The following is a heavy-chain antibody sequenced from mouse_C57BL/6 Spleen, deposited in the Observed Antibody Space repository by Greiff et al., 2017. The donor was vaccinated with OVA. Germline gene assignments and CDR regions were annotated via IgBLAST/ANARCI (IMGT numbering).Heavy chain of an antibody. CDR2: IDPSDSDT. Sequence: QVQLQQPGAELVRPGSSVKLSCKASGYTFTSYWMHWVKQRPIQGLEWIGNIDPSDSDTHYNQQFKDKATLAVDKSSSTAYMQLSSLTSEDSAVYYCARGDYYGSSYWFAYWGQGTLVTVSA. CDR3: ARGDYYGSSYWFAY. J-gene: IGHJ3*01. D-gene: IGHD1-1*01. CDR1: GYTFTSYW. V-gene: IGHV1-52*01.